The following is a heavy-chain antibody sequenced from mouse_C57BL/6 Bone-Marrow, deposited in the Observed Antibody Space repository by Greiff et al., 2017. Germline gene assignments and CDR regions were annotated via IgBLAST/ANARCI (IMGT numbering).Heavy chain of an antibody. CDR3: ARQYYGSPCAY. J-gene: IGHJ3*01. Sequence: EVQLQQSGPELVKPGASVKISCKASGYSFTGYYMNWVKQSPEKSLEWIGEINPSTGGTTYNQKFKAKATLTVDKSSSTAYMQLKSLTSEDSAVYYCARQYYGSPCAYWGQGTLVTVSA. CDR2: INPSTGGT. CDR1: GYSFTGYY. V-gene: IGHV1-42*01. D-gene: IGHD1-1*01.